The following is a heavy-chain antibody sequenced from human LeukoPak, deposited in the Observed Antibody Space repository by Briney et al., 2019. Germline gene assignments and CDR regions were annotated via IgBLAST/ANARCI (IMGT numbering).Heavy chain of an antibody. D-gene: IGHD6-19*01. CDR1: GFTFDDYA. V-gene: IGHV3-23*01. J-gene: IGHJ4*02. Sequence: GGSLRLSCAASGFTFDDYAMHWVRQAPGKGLEWVSTIRGSGGSTFYADSVKGRFTISRDNSKNTLYLQMNSLRAEDTAVYYCAKAPREQWLVPTDWGQGSLVTVSS. CDR2: IRGSGGST. CDR3: AKAPREQWLVPTD.